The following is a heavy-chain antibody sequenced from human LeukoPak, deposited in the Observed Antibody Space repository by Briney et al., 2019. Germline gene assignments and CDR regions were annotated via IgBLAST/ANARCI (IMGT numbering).Heavy chain of an antibody. J-gene: IGHJ4*02. Sequence: RASVKVSCKASGGTFSNYAISWVRQAPGQGLEWMGGIIPIFGKANYAQKFPGRVTMTRDTSTSTVYMALSSLRSEDTAVYYCARGFWSGYYLDYWGQGTLVTVSS. V-gene: IGHV1-69*05. CDR2: IIPIFGKA. CDR3: ARGFWSGYYLDY. CDR1: GGTFSNYA. D-gene: IGHD3-3*01.